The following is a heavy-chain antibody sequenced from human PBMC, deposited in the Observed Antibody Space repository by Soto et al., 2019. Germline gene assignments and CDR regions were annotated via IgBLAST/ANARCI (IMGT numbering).Heavy chain of an antibody. J-gene: IGHJ4*02. CDR3: AKAPSFWSGPDY. D-gene: IGHD3-3*01. V-gene: IGHV3-23*01. CDR1: GFTFRNYV. Sequence: GGSLRLSCAASGFTFRNYVINWVRQAPGKGLEWFSAIDGSGGSIFYADSVKGRFTISRDNSKNIVFLQLNSLRAADTARYYCAKAPSFWSGPDYWGQGTLVTVSS. CDR2: IDGSGGSI.